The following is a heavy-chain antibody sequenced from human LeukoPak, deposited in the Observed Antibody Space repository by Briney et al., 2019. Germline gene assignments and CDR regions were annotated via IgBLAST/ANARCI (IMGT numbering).Heavy chain of an antibody. CDR1: GFTFSSYG. J-gene: IGHJ4*02. CDR2: IWYDGSNK. Sequence: GGSLRLSCAASGFTFSSYGMHWVRQAPGKGLEWVAVIWYDGSNKYYADSVKGRFTISRDNSKNTLYLQMNSLRAEDTAVYYCARDLYSSSWGYFDYWGQETLVTVSS. CDR3: ARDLYSSSWGYFDY. D-gene: IGHD6-6*01. V-gene: IGHV3-33*01.